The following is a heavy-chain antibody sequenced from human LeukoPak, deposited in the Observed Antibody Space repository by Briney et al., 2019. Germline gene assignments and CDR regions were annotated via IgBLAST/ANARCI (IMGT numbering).Heavy chain of an antibody. D-gene: IGHD3-22*01. Sequence: GGSLRLSCAASGFTFSSYAMSWVRQAPGKGLEWVSAISGSGGSTYYADSVKGRFTISRDNSKNTLYLQMNSLRAEDTAVYYCARDPSSGYYYPQHWGQGTLVTVSS. CDR1: GFTFSSYA. V-gene: IGHV3-23*01. J-gene: IGHJ1*01. CDR3: ARDPSSGYYYPQH. CDR2: ISGSGGST.